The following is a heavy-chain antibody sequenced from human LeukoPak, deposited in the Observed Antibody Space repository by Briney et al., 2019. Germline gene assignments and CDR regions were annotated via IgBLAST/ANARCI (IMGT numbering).Heavy chain of an antibody. CDR2: IGTAGDT. D-gene: IGHD6-19*01. J-gene: IGHJ4*02. CDR3: ARAGRPGIAVAGIDY. Sequence: GGSLRLSCAASGFTFSSYDMHWVRQATGKGLEWVSAIGTAGDTYYPGSVKGRFTISRENAKNSLYLQMNSLRAGDTAVYYCARAGRPGIAVAGIDYWGQGILVTVSS. V-gene: IGHV3-13*01. CDR1: GFTFSSYD.